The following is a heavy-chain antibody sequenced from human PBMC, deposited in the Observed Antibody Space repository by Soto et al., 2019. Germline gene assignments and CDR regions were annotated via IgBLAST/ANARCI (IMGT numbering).Heavy chain of an antibody. V-gene: IGHV1-3*01. CDR1: GYTFTSYA. CDR3: ARGSEPAYSSWYGNGDY. D-gene: IGHD6-13*01. Sequence: QVQHVQSGAEVKKPGASVKVSCKASGYTFTSYAIQWVRQAPGQRPEWMGWINAGNGNTKYSQKFQDRVTITRDTSAGTAYMEVSGLRYEDTAVYYCARGSEPAYSSWYGNGDYWGQGTLVTVSS. CDR2: INAGNGNT. J-gene: IGHJ4*02.